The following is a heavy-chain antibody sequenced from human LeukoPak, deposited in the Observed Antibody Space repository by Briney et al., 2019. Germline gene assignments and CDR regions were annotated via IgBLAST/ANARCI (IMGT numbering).Heavy chain of an antibody. CDR3: ANDRLRTTYYFDY. D-gene: IGHD4-17*01. V-gene: IGHV3-23*01. Sequence: PGGSLRLSCTASGFTFSSYAMSWVRQAPGKGLEWVSVVSGSGGSTYYADSVKGRFTISRDNSKNTLYLQMNSLRAEDTAVYYCANDRLRTTYYFDYWGQGTLVTVSS. J-gene: IGHJ4*02. CDR1: GFTFSSYA. CDR2: VSGSGGST.